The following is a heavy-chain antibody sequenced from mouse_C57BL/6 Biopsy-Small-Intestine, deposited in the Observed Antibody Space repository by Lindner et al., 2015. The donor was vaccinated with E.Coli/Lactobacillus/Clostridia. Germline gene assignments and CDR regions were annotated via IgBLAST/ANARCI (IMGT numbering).Heavy chain of an antibody. D-gene: IGHD2-13*01. Sequence: VQLQESGPELVKPGASVKISCKASGYAFSSSWMNWVKQRPGKGLEWIGRIYPGDGDTNYNGKFKGKATLTADKSSSTAYMQLSSLISEDSAVYFCARDYYGDYFDYWGQGTTLTVSS. CDR2: IYPGDGDT. V-gene: IGHV1-82*01. CDR3: ARDYYGDYFDY. J-gene: IGHJ2*01. CDR1: GYAFSSSW.